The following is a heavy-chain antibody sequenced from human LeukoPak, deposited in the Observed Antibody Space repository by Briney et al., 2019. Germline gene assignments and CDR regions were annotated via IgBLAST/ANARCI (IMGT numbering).Heavy chain of an antibody. D-gene: IGHD6-19*01. CDR3: ARSFSSGWYNWFDP. CDR2: ISYDGSNK. CDR1: GFTFSSYA. V-gene: IGHV3-30-3*01. J-gene: IGHJ5*02. Sequence: GGSLRLSCAASGFTFSSYAMPWVRQAPGKGLEWVAVISYDGSNKYYADSVKGRFTISRDNSKNTLYLQMNSLRAEDTAVYYCARSFSSGWYNWFDPWGQGTLVTVSS.